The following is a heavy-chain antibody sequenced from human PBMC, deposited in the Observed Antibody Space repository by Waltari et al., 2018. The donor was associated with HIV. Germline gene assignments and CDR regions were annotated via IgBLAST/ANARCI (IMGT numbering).Heavy chain of an antibody. D-gene: IGHD6-6*01. CDR1: GFTFKNYG. CDR3: ARDRGGSSSLVLDS. Sequence: QVQLVASGGGVVQPGRSLRLSCAASGFTFKNYGMHWVRQAPGKGLEWVAVIWYDGSNKYYADSVKGRFTISRDNSKNRLYLQMNSLRAEDTAVYYCARDRGGSSSLVLDSWGQGTLVTVSS. CDR2: IWYDGSNK. V-gene: IGHV3-33*01. J-gene: IGHJ4*02.